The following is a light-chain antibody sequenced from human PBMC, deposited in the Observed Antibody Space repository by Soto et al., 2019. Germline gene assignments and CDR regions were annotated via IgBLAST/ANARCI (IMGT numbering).Light chain of an antibody. Sequence: DIQMTQSPYSLSESVGDRVTITCRASQSISRYLNWYQQKPGKAHKLLIYAASSLQSGVPSRFSGSGSVTDFTLAISSLQPEDFANSYCQQSYSPHRTFCQGTKVEIK. CDR2: AAS. CDR1: QSISRY. V-gene: IGKV1-39*01. CDR3: QQSYSPHRT. J-gene: IGKJ1*01.